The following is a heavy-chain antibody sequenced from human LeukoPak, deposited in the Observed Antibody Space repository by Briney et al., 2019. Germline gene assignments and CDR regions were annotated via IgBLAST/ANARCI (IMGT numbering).Heavy chain of an antibody. J-gene: IGHJ5*02. CDR3: ARETDHFDVLTGGSWFDP. CDR2: IYSSGST. V-gene: IGHV4-4*07. D-gene: IGHD3-9*01. Sequence: SETLSLTCTVSGGSISNYYWSWIRQPAGKGLEWIGRIYSSGSTNYNPSLKSRVTMSVDTSKNQFSLKLSSVTAADTAVYYCARETDHFDVLTGGSWFDPWGQGTLVTVSS. CDR1: GGSISNYY.